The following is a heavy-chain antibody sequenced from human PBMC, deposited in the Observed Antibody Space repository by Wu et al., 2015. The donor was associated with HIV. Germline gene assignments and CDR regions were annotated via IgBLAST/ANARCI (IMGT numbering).Heavy chain of an antibody. V-gene: IGHV1-18*01. Sequence: QVQLVQSGPQMKKPGASVKVSCKTSGYRFISYGFSWLRQAPGQGLEWMAWINTFNGNTYYGQKFQDRVTMTTDTSTSTVYMELRSLRSDDTAVYYCAKNYPSNYYDSSVYSCFXLSWDQGTMVTVSS. CDR2: INTFNGNT. J-gene: IGHJ3*01. CDR1: GYRFISYG. CDR3: AKNYPSNYYDSSVYSCFXLS. D-gene: IGHD3-22*01.